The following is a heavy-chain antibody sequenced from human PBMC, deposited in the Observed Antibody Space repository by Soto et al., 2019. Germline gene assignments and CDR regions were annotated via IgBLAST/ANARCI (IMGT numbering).Heavy chain of an antibody. J-gene: IGHJ6*02. Sequence: YTYYADSVKGRFTISRDNAKNSLYLHMNSLRAEDTAVYYCARDPYGGNAGPYFYYYGMDVWGQGPTVTVSS. CDR3: ARDPYGGNAGPYFYYYGMDV. CDR2: YT. D-gene: IGHD2-15*01. V-gene: IGHV3-21*01.